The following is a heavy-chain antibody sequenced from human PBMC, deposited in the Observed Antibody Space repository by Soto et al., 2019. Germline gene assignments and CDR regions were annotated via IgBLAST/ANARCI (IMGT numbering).Heavy chain of an antibody. V-gene: IGHV4-30-4*01. J-gene: IGHJ4*02. CDR1: GDSINSADYY. CDR3: ARVVHFYDSSGYSFYYFDY. D-gene: IGHD3-22*01. Sequence: PSETLSLTCTVSGDSINSADYYWSWLRQPPGKGLEWIGYIYYSRSDYYNPSLGRRATITIDTSRNQFSLNLMSVTAADTAVYYCARVVHFYDSSGYSFYYFDYWGQGALVTVSS. CDR2: IYYSRSD.